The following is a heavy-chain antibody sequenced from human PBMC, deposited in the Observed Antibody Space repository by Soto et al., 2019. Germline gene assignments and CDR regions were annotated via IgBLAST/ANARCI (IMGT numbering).Heavy chain of an antibody. CDR2: IYWDDNK. J-gene: IGHJ5*02. V-gene: IGHV2-5*02. CDR1: GFSLSTSGVG. D-gene: IGHD2-2*01. Sequence: QITLKESGPTLVKPTQTLTLTCTFSGFSLSTSGVGVGWIRQPPGKALEWLALIYWDDNKRYSPSLNSRLTITKDTSKNQAVLTMTNMDPVDTATYYCAQRFASSSRKWLGPWGQGILVTVSS. CDR3: AQRFASSSRKWLGP.